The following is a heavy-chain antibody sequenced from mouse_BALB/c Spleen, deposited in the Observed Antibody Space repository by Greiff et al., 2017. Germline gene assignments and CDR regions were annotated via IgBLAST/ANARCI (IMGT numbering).Heavy chain of an antibody. D-gene: IGHD2-4*01. CDR1: GFTFRSFG. CDR2: ISSGSSTI. CDR3: AISTMITTGYFDY. J-gene: IGHJ2*01. Sequence: EVQVVESGGGLVQPGGSRKLSCAASGFTFRSFGMHWVRQAPEKGLEWVAYISSGSSTIYYADTVKGRFTISRDNPKNTLFLQMTSLRSEDTAMYYCAISTMITTGYFDYWGQGTTLTVSS. V-gene: IGHV5-17*02.